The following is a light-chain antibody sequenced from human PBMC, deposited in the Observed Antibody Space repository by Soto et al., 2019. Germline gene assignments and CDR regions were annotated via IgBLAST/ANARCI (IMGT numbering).Light chain of an antibody. V-gene: IGLV2-14*03. Sequence: QSALTQPAAVSGSPGQSITISCTGTSSDVGAYTFVSWYQQHPDKVPKLMIFDVSRRPSGVSDRFSGSKSGNTASLTISGLQPEDEADYYCSSYTSGSPHVLGSGTKLPVL. CDR2: DVS. CDR3: SSYTSGSPHV. J-gene: IGLJ1*01. CDR1: SSDVGAYTF.